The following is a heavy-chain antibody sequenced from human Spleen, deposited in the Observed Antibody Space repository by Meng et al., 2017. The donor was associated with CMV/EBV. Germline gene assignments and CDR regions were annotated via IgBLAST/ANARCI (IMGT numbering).Heavy chain of an antibody. CDR1: GYTFTGYC. Sequence: ASVKVSCKASGYTFTGYCIHWVRQAPGQGLEWMGWINPYSGDTNYAQKFQGRVTMTWDTSISTAYMELSSLRSEDTAVYYCAREKKESSAAFDIWGQGTMVTVSS. V-gene: IGHV1-2*02. CDR3: AREKKESSAAFDI. D-gene: IGHD6-6*01. CDR2: INPYSGDT. J-gene: IGHJ3*02.